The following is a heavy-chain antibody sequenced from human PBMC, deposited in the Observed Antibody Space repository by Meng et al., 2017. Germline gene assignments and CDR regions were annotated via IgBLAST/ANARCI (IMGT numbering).Heavy chain of an antibody. CDR2: IIPIFGTA. V-gene: IGHV1-69*06. J-gene: IGHJ5*02. CDR1: GGTFSSYA. D-gene: IGHD6-13*01. Sequence: QVRRGQSGAEGKKPGSSVKVSCKASGGTFSSYAISWVRQAPGQGLEWMGGIIPIFGTANYAQKFQGRVTITADKSTSTAYMELSSLRSEDTAVYYCARDKRPSSSWYGNWFDPWGQGTLVTVSS. CDR3: ARDKRPSSSWYGNWFDP.